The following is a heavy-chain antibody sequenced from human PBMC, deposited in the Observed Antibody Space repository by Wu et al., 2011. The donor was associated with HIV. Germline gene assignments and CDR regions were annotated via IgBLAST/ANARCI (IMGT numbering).Heavy chain of an antibody. J-gene: IGHJ4*02. V-gene: IGHV1-18*01. D-gene: IGHD1-26*01. CDR3: ARGIFSGEHLPLFWY. CDR1: GYTFTSYG. Sequence: VKKPGASVKVSCKASGYTFTSYGISWVRQAPGQGLEWMGWISAYNDNTNYAQKFQGRVTMTTDTSTKTAYMELRSLRSDDTAVYYCARGIFSGEHLPLFWYWGQGTLVTVPS. CDR2: ISAYNDNT.